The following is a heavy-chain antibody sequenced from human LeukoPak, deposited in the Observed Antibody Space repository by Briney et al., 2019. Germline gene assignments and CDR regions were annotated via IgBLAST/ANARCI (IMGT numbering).Heavy chain of an antibody. CDR2: ISSSSSYI. J-gene: IGHJ4*02. Sequence: RSGGSLRLSCAASGLTFSSYSMNWVRRAPGKGLEWVSSISSSSSYIYYADSVKGRFTISRDNAKNSLYLQMNSLRAEDTAVYYCARDRVAAAGREGVDYWGREPWSPSPQ. V-gene: IGHV3-21*01. CDR3: ARDRVAAAGREGVDY. CDR1: GLTFSSYS. D-gene: IGHD6-13*01.